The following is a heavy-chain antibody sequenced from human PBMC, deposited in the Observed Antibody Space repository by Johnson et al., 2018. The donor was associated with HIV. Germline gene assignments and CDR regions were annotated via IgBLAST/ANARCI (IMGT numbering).Heavy chain of an antibody. J-gene: IGHJ3*02. V-gene: IGHV3-30*19. Sequence: QVQLVESGGGVVQPGRSLRLSCAASGFTFSSYGMHWVRQAPGKGLEWVAVISDDGSNTDYADAVKGRFTISRDNSKNTLYLQMNSLRAEGTAVYYCAKDRRELTPDAFDIWGQGTVVAVSS. CDR1: GFTFSSYG. CDR3: AKDRRELTPDAFDI. D-gene: IGHD1-26*01. CDR2: ISDDGSNT.